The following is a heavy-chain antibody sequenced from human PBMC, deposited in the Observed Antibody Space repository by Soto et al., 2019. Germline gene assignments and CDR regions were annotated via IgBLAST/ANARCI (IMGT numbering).Heavy chain of an antibody. D-gene: IGHD4-4*01. CDR1: GGSISSGGYS. V-gene: IGHV4-30-2*01. Sequence: QLQLQESGSGLVKPSQTLSLTCAVSGGSISSGGYSWSWIRQPPGKGLEWIGYIYHSGSTYYNPSLKSRITISIDRSKNQLSLKLSSVTAADTAVYYCARGMTTVTPLDYWGQGTLVTVSS. CDR2: IYHSGST. CDR3: ARGMTTVTPLDY. J-gene: IGHJ4*02.